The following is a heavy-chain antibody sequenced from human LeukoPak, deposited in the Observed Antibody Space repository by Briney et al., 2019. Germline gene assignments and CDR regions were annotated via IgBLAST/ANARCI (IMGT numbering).Heavy chain of an antibody. V-gene: IGHV3-11*05. CDR3: ARDRAQYYYGSGSYRPYYYYGMDV. Sequence: GGSLRLSCAAYGSTLSDYYTSWIRQAPGKGLEWDSYISSNSSYTNYADSVKGRFTISRENDKNSLYLQMNSLRAEDTAVYYCARDRAQYYYGSGSYRPYYYYGMDVWGQGTTVTVSS. CDR2: ISSNSSYT. CDR1: GSTLSDYY. J-gene: IGHJ6*02. D-gene: IGHD3-10*01.